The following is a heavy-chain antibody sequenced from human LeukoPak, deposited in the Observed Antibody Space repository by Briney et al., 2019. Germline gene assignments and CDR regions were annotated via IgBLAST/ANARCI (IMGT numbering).Heavy chain of an antibody. V-gene: IGHV3-53*01. D-gene: IGHD3-3*02. Sequence: GGSLRLSCAASGFTVSTYYMNWVRQAPGKGLEWVSIIYSGGSTYYADSVKGRFTISRDTSKNTLSLQMNSPRAEDTAVYFCARVGDHFHWNLDLWGRGTLVSVSS. J-gene: IGHJ2*01. CDR3: ARVGDHFHWNLDL. CDR1: GFTVSTYY. CDR2: IYSGGST.